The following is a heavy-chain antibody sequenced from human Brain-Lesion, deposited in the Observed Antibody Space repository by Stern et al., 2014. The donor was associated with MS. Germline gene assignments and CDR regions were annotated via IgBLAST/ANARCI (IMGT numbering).Heavy chain of an antibody. Sequence: QVQLVESGPEVKKPGSSGQVSCKASGGTFGTYPITWLRQAPGQGLEWMGPIIPGFGSPNYAQKFQGRVTITADRSTTTVYMKLSSLKSDDAAVYYCAKDGPALVTNWFDPWDRGTLVTVSS. CDR3: AKDGPALVTNWFDP. CDR1: GGTFGTYP. V-gene: IGHV1-69*06. J-gene: IGHJ5*02. D-gene: IGHD5-18*01. CDR2: IIPGFGSP.